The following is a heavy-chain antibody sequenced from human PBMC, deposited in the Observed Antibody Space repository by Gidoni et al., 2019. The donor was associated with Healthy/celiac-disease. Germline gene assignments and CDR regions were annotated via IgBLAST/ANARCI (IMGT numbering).Heavy chain of an antibody. V-gene: IGHV3-48*02. CDR3: ARVGTSYYDSSGYYYDWFDP. Sequence: EVQLVESGGGLVQPGGSLRLSCAASGFTFSSYSMNWVRQAPGKGLEWVSYISSSSSTIYYADSVKGRFTISRDNAKNSLYLQMNSLRDEDTAVYYCARVGTSYYDSSGYYYDWFDPWGQGTLVTVSS. D-gene: IGHD3-22*01. CDR2: ISSSSSTI. J-gene: IGHJ5*02. CDR1: GFTFSSYS.